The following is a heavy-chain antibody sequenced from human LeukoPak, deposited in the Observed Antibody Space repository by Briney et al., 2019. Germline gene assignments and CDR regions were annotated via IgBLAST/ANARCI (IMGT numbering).Heavy chain of an antibody. CDR1: GYTFTGYY. J-gene: IGHJ3*02. V-gene: IGHV1-2*06. D-gene: IGHD3-9*01. CDR2: INPNSGGT. Sequence: ASVKVSCKASGYTFTGYYMHWVRQAPGQGLEWMGRINPNSGGTSYAQKFQGRVTMTRDTSISTAYMELSRLRSDDTAVYYCARADVILRYFDWLQDAFDIWGQGTMVTVSS. CDR3: ARADVILRYFDWLQDAFDI.